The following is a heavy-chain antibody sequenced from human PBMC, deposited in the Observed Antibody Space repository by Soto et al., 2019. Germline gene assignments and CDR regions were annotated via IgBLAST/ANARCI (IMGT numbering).Heavy chain of an antibody. CDR3: AKSSEASYYYGMDV. D-gene: IGHD2-15*01. CDR1: GFTFSSYG. J-gene: IGHJ6*02. V-gene: IGHV3-30*18. Sequence: LRLSCAASGFTFSSYGMHWVRQAPGKGLEWVAVISYDGSNKYYADSVKGRFTISRDNSKNTLYLQMNSLRAEDTAVYYCAKSSEASYYYGMDVWGQGTTVTVSS. CDR2: ISYDGSNK.